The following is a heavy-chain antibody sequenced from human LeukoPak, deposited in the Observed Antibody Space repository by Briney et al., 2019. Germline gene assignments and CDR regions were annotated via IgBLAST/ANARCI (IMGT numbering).Heavy chain of an antibody. D-gene: IGHD6-13*01. V-gene: IGHV1-8*01. CDR2: VNPNSGNT. CDR3: ARADSSSWTSYYYYGMDV. J-gene: IGHJ6*02. Sequence: ASVKVSCKASGYTFTSYDINWVRQATGQGLEWMGWVNPNSGNTGYAQKFQGRVTMTRNTSISTAYMELSSLRSEDTAVYYCARADSSSWTSYYYYGMDVWGQGTTVTVSS. CDR1: GYTFTSYD.